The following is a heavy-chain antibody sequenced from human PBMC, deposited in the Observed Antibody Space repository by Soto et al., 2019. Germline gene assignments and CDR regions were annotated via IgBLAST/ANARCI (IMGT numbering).Heavy chain of an antibody. V-gene: IGHV1-3*01. CDR1: GYTFTSYA. J-gene: IGHJ4*02. CDR3: ARDYYYGSGTN. D-gene: IGHD3-10*01. CDR2: INAGNGNT. Sequence: ASVKVSFKASGYTFTSYAMHWLRQAPGQRLEWMGWINAGNGNTKYSQKFQGRVTISRDTSASTAYMELSSLRSEDTAVYCCARDYYYGSGTNWGQGTLVTVSS.